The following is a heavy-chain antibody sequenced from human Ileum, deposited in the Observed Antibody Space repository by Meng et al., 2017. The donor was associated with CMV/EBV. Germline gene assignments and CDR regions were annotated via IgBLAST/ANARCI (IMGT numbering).Heavy chain of an antibody. J-gene: IGHJ4*02. CDR2: INHSGST. V-gene: IGHV4-34*01. CDR3: ARRFSGSGFDY. D-gene: IGHD6-13*01. Sequence: SETLSLTCAVYGGSFSGYYWSWIRQPPGKGLEWIGEINHSGSTNYNPSLKSRVTISVDTSKNQFSLKLSSVTAADTAVYYCARRFSGSGFDYWGQGTLVTVSS. CDR1: GGSFSGYY.